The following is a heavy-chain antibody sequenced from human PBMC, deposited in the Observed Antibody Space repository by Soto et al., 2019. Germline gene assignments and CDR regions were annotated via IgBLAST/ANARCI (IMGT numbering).Heavy chain of an antibody. D-gene: IGHD2-15*01. V-gene: IGHV3-9*01. J-gene: IGHJ4*02. CDR1: GFIFDEYA. Sequence: EVQLVESGGGLVQPGRSLRLSCAASGFIFDEYAMHWVRQVPGKGLEWVSGIYWNSGGMGYADSVRGRFTISRDNAKNSLYLQMNSLRAEDTAFYYCPKALYGASRDLDYWGQGTLVTVSS. CDR3: PKALYGASRDLDY. CDR2: IYWNSGGM.